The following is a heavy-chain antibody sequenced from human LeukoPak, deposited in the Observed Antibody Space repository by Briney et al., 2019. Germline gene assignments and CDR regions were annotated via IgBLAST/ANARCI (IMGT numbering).Heavy chain of an antibody. V-gene: IGHV5-51*01. CDR1: GYKFIDHW. CDR3: ARLVTPGVTRWFDP. J-gene: IGHJ5*02. Sequence: GESLKISCKTSGYKFIDHWIGWVRQVPGKGLEWMAIIYPGDSDARYSPSFQGQVTISADKSITTADLQWSSLKASDTATYYCARLVTPGVTRWFDPWGQGTPVTVSS. D-gene: IGHD1-1*01. CDR2: IYPGDSDA.